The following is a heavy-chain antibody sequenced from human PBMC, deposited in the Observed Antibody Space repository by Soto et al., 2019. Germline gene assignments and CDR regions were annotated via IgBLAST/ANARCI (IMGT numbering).Heavy chain of an antibody. J-gene: IGHJ4*02. CDR1: GFSVISTGEG. V-gene: IGHV2-5*02. CDR3: AHRRKAQIVATVFDY. CDR2: LYWDDDK. Sequence: QITLKESGPPLVKPTQTLTLTCTFSGFSVISTGEGVGFIRQPPGKALEWLALLYWDDDKRYSPSLKSRLTITKDTPKNQVVPTMTDTDPVDTATYYCAHRRKAQIVATVFDYWGQGTLVTVSS. D-gene: IGHD2-21*01.